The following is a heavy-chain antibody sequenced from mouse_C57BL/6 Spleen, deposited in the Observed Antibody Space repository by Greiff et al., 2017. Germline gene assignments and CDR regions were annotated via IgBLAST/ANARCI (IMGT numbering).Heavy chain of an antibody. CDR3: ARSGYSKRAMDY. Sequence: QVQLQQPGAELVMPGASVKLSCKASGYTFPSYWMHWVKQRPGQGLEWIGEIDPSDSYTNYNQKFKGKSTLTVDKSSSTAYMQLSSLTSEDSAVYYCARSGYSKRAMDYWGQGTSVTVSS. V-gene: IGHV1-69*01. CDR1: GYTFPSYW. D-gene: IGHD2-5*01. CDR2: IDPSDSYT. J-gene: IGHJ4*01.